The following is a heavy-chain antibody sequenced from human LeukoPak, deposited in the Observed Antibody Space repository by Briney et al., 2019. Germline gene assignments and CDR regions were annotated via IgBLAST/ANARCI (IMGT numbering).Heavy chain of an antibody. CDR3: AKGDTMIVAAHFDY. CDR2: ISGSGGST. V-gene: IGHV3-23*01. D-gene: IGHD3-22*01. Sequence: GGPLRLSCAASGFTFSSYAMSWVRQAPGKGLEWVSAISGSGGSTYYADSVKGRFTISRDNSKNTLYLQMNSLRAEDTAVYYCAKGDTMIVAAHFDYWGQGTLVTVSS. CDR1: GFTFSSYA. J-gene: IGHJ4*02.